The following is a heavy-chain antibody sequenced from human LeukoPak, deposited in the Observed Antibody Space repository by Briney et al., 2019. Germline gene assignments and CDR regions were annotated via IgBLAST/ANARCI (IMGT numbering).Heavy chain of an antibody. CDR2: ISGGGGST. J-gene: IGHJ1*01. CDR3: ARDKDENVLLGVH. Sequence: GGSLRLSCAGSGFTSSRYAMSWVRQAPGKGLERVSAISGGGGSTYYSDSVKGRFTISRDNSKNRLYLQMNSLRAEDTAIYYCARDKDENVLLGVHWGQGTLVTVSS. V-gene: IGHV3-23*01. D-gene: IGHD2-15*01. CDR1: GFTSSRYA.